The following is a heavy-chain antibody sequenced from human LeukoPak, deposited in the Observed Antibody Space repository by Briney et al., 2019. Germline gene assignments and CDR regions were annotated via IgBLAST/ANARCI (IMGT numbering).Heavy chain of an antibody. V-gene: IGHV3-30-3*01. J-gene: IGHJ4*02. Sequence: GGSLRLSCAASGFTFSNYWMTWVRQAPGKGLEWVAVISYDGSNKYYADSVKGRFTISRDNSKNTLYLQMNSLRAEDTAVYYCARITYYYDSSGYYHGDYWGQGTLVTVSS. CDR3: ARITYYYDSSGYYHGDY. CDR2: ISYDGSNK. CDR1: GFTFSNYW. D-gene: IGHD3-22*01.